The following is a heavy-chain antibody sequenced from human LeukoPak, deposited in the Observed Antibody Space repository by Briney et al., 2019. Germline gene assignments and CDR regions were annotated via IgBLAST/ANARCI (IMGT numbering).Heavy chain of an antibody. CDR3: AKSPVITVTLFDY. Sequence: GGSLRLSCAASGFTVSSNYMSWVRQAPGKGLEWVSVIYSGGSTYYADSVKGRFTISRHNSKNTLYLQMNSLRAEDTAVYYCAKSPVITVTLFDYWGQATLVTVSS. V-gene: IGHV3-53*01. J-gene: IGHJ4*02. D-gene: IGHD4-17*01. CDR2: IYSGGST. CDR1: GFTVSSNY.